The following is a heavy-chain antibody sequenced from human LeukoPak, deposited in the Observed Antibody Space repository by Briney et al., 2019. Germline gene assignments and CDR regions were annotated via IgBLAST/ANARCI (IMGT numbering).Heavy chain of an antibody. D-gene: IGHD3-22*01. CDR3: ASHPNYYDSSGL. V-gene: IGHV4-39*01. CDR1: GGSISSSSYY. CDR2: IYYSGST. Sequence: SETLSLTCTVSGGSISSSSYYWGWIRQPPGKGLEWIGSIYYSGSTYYNPSLKSRVTISVDTSKNQSSLKLSSVTAADTAVYYCASHPNYYDSSGLWGQGTLVTVSS. J-gene: IGHJ4*02.